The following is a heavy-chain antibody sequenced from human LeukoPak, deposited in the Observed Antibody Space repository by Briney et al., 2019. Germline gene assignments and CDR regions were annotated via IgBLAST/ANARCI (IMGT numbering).Heavy chain of an antibody. Sequence: GGSLRLSCAASGFTISSYEMHWVRQAPGKGLEWVAIISYDGSNTYYADSVKGRFTISRDNAKNTLYLQMNSLRAEDTAVYYCVRRDDFDIWGQGTMVTVSS. V-gene: IGHV3-33*03. CDR2: ISYDGSNT. CDR3: VRRDDFDI. J-gene: IGHJ3*02. CDR1: GFTISSYE.